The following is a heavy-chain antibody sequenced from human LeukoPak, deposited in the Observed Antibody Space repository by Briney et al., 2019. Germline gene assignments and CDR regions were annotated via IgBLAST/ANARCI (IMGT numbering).Heavy chain of an antibody. J-gene: IGHJ4*02. CDR2: IYYSGST. CDR1: GGSISSYY. Sequence: SETLSLTCTVSGGSISSYYWSWIRQPPGKGLEWLGYIYYSGSTDYNPSLKSRVTISVDTSKNQFSLKLSSVTAADTAVYYCARENDYGDFCDCWGQGSLVTVSS. V-gene: IGHV4-59*01. D-gene: IGHD4-17*01. CDR3: ARENDYGDFCDC.